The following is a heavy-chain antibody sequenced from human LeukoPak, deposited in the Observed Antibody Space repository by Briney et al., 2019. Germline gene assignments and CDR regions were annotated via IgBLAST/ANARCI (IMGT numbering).Heavy chain of an antibody. CDR2: ISGSGGST. V-gene: IGHV3-23*01. J-gene: IGHJ4*02. D-gene: IGHD3-3*01. Sequence: GGSLRLSCAASGVTFSSYAMSWVRQAPGKGLEWVSAISGSGGSTYYADSVKGRFTISRDNSKNTLYLQMNSLRAEDTAVYYCAYDFWSGRSYYFDYWGQGTLVTVSS. CDR3: AYDFWSGRSYYFDY. CDR1: GVTFSSYA.